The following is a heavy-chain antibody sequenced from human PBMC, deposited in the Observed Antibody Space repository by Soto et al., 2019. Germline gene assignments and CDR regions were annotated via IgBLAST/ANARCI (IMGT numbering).Heavy chain of an antibody. Sequence: GASVKVSCKASGGTFSSYAISWVRQAPGQGLEWMGGIIPIFGTANYAQKFQGRVTITADESTSTAYMELSSLRSEDTAVYYCARADSSSWSIYYYGMDVWGQGTTVTVSS. CDR2: IIPIFGTA. J-gene: IGHJ6*02. CDR1: GGTFSSYA. CDR3: ARADSSSWSIYYYGMDV. V-gene: IGHV1-69*13. D-gene: IGHD6-13*01.